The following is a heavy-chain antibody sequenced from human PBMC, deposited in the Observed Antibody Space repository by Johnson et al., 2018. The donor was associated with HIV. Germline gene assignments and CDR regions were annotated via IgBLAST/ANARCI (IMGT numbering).Heavy chain of an antibody. J-gene: IGHJ3*02. V-gene: IGHV3-20*04. Sequence: VQLVESGRGVVRPGGSLRLSCAASGFTFDDYGMSWVRQAPGKGLAWVSGISWNSGSIGYADSVKGRFTISRDNSKNTLYLQMNSLRAEDTAVYYCAREIPQQWLVRRGAFDIWGQGTMVTVSS. D-gene: IGHD6-19*01. CDR3: AREIPQQWLVRRGAFDI. CDR2: ISWNSGSI. CDR1: GFTFDDYG.